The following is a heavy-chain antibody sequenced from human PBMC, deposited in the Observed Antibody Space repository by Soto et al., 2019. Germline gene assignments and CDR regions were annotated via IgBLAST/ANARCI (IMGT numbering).Heavy chain of an antibody. J-gene: IGHJ5*01. D-gene: IGHD1-26*01. Sequence: QVQLQESGPGLVKPSQTLSLTCSVSGGSISSGGYYWSWIRQHPEKGLEWIGYIYYSGSTNYNPSLKSRGIISVDPSSHRFPLDLRSVTAAGTAIYYCARHSASWQWFDYWGQGTLVTVSS. CDR2: IYYSGST. V-gene: IGHV4-31*03. CDR1: GGSISSGGYY. CDR3: ARHSASWQWFDY.